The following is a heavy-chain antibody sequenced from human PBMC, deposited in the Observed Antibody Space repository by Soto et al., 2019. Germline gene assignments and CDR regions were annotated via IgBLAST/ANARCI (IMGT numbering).Heavy chain of an antibody. CDR3: AKDGEAAVACPFWSGYFDY. D-gene: IGHD6-19*01. V-gene: IGHV3-30*18. CDR1: GFTFSSYG. CDR2: ISYDGSNK. J-gene: IGHJ4*02. Sequence: QVQLVESGGGVVQPGRSLRLSCAASGFTFSSYGMHWVRQAPGKGLEWVAVISYDGSNKYYADSVKGRFTISRDNYKITLYLQMNSLRAEDTAVYYCAKDGEAAVACPFWSGYFDYWGQGTLVTVSS.